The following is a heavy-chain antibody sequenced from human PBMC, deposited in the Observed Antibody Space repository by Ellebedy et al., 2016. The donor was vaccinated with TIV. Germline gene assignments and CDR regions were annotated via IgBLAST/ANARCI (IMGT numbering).Heavy chain of an antibody. V-gene: IGHV3-23*01. Sequence: GESLKISXVASGFTFSNYAMSWVRQAPGKGLEWVSAISASGGSTYYADSVKGRFTISRDNSKNTLYLQMNSLRADDTAVYYCARGFRVDSGYFAMDVWGQGTTVTVSS. D-gene: IGHD2/OR15-2a*01. CDR2: ISASGGST. CDR1: GFTFSNYA. CDR3: ARGFRVDSGYFAMDV. J-gene: IGHJ6*02.